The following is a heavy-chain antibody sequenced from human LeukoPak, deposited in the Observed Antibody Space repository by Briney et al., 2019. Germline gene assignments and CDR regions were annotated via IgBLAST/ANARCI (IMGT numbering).Heavy chain of an antibody. V-gene: IGHV3-15*01. Sequence: RGSLRLSCAASGLTFTDAWMSWVRQGPGKGLEWVGRIRSKADGGTTDYGAPVKGRFTISRDDSKNTVYLQMNSLKTEDTALYYCTTDSGRLVVTWGQGTLVTVSS. CDR2: IRSKADGGTT. J-gene: IGHJ4*02. CDR1: GLTFTDAW. CDR3: TTDSGRLVVT. D-gene: IGHD3-22*01.